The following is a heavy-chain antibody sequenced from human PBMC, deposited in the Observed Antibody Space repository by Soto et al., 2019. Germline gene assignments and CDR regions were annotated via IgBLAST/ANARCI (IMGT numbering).Heavy chain of an antibody. Sequence: PSETLSLTCTVSGIYVSTSDYYWGWVRQPPGKGLDWIGNIYYSGSTFYNPSLRSRVTLSVGTSKNQFSLRLNSVTVADTAVYFCAGFVVPASRNSDFDYLGQGAMVTVSS. CDR1: GIYVSTSDYY. CDR2: IYYSGST. D-gene: IGHD2-2*01. V-gene: IGHV4-39*01. J-gene: IGHJ4*02. CDR3: AGFVVPASRNSDFDY.